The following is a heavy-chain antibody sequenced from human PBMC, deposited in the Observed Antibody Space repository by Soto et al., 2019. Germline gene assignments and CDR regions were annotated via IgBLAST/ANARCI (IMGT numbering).Heavy chain of an antibody. CDR1: GESISSSSYY. J-gene: IGHJ4*02. CDR2: IYYSGRT. CDR3: ARKRKTVVAQAYFDH. D-gene: IGHD2-15*01. Sequence: PAETLSLTCIVSGESISSSSYYWGWIRQPPGKGLEWIGSIYYSGRTYDNPSFKSRVTISIDTSKNQFSLKLSSVTATDTALYDCARKRKTVVAQAYFDHWGQGALVTVSS. V-gene: IGHV4-39*01.